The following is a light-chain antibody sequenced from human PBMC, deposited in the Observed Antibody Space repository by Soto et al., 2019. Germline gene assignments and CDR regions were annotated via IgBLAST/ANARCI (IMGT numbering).Light chain of an antibody. CDR2: GAS. V-gene: IGKV3-20*01. Sequence: EIVLTQSPGTLSLSPGERATLSCWASQSLSSSYLAWYQQKPGQAPRLLIYGASSRATGIPDRFSGSGSGRDFTLTISRLEPEDFAVYFCQQYSAPSWTFGQGTKVEI. J-gene: IGKJ1*01. CDR3: QQYSAPSWT. CDR1: QSLSSSY.